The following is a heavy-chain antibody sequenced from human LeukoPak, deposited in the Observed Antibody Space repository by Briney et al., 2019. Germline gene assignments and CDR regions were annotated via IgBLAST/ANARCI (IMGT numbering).Heavy chain of an antibody. CDR3: ARNSESLTHPKY. V-gene: IGHV3-7*01. Sequence: GGSLRLSCAASGFTLGVYWMTWVRQAPGKGLEWVANINQDGSEKHYLDSVKGRFTISRDNPKNSLSLQMSSLRAEDTAIYYCARNSESLTHPKYRGQGTLVTVSS. J-gene: IGHJ4*02. CDR2: INQDGSEK. CDR1: GFTLGVYW. D-gene: IGHD1-14*01.